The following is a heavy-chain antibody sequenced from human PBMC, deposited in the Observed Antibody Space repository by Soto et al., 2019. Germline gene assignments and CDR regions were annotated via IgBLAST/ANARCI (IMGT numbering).Heavy chain of an antibody. J-gene: IGHJ5*02. Sequence: GASVTVSCKASGFTFTISAVYWVRQARGQRLEWIGWIVVGSGNTNYAQKFQERVTITRDMSTSTAYMELSSLESEDTAVYYCAADRPQGYSSSWGQGTLVTVSS. V-gene: IGHV1-58*01. CDR3: AADRPQGYSSS. CDR2: IVVGSGNT. D-gene: IGHD6-13*01. CDR1: GFTFTISA.